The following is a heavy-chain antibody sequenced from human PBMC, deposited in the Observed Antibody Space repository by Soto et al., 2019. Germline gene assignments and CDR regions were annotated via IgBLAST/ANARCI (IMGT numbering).Heavy chain of an antibody. V-gene: IGHV4-39*07. D-gene: IGHD3-10*01. CDR2: IYYSGST. J-gene: IGHJ6*02. CDR1: GGSISSSSYY. CDR3: ARARSTDYGAGSYYVHYYGMDV. Sequence: SETLSLTCTVSGGSISSSSYYWGWIRQPPGKGLEWIGSIYYSGSTYYNPSLKSPVTISVDTSKNQFSLKLSSVTAADTAVYYCARARSTDYGAGSYYVHYYGMDVWGQGTTVTVS.